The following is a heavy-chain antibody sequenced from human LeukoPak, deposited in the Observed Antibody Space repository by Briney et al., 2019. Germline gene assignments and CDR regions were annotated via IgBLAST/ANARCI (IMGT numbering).Heavy chain of an antibody. CDR1: GFTFSSYA. Sequence: GGSLRLSCAASGFTFSSYAMHWVRQAPGKGLEYVSAISSNGGSTYYANSVKGRFTISRDNSKNTLYLQMGSLRAEDMAVYYCARSPWGSGSYYNYWGQGTLVTVSS. CDR3: ARSPWGSGSYYNY. D-gene: IGHD3-10*01. V-gene: IGHV3-64*01. CDR2: ISSNGGST. J-gene: IGHJ4*02.